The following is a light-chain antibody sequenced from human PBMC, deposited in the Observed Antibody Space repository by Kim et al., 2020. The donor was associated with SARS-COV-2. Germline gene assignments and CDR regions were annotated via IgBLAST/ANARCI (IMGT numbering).Light chain of an antibody. Sequence: ASVGDTIPITCRATQTVGSWLAWYQQKPGTAPRLLIYSTSSLQSGAPSRFSGSGSGTVYTLTITSLQPEDFATYYCQQSYNFPRTFGQGTKVDIK. CDR1: QTVGSW. CDR2: STS. CDR3: QQSYNFPRT. V-gene: IGKV1D-12*01. J-gene: IGKJ1*01.